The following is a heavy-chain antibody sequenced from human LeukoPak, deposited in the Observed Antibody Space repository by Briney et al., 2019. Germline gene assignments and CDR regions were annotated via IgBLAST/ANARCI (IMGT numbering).Heavy chain of an antibody. CDR1: GFTFSSYG. J-gene: IGHJ4*02. D-gene: IGHD2-2*01. CDR2: IRYDGSNK. CDR3: AKKRSGSTIFYFDY. V-gene: IGHV3-30*02. Sequence: GGSLRLSCAASGFTFSSYGMHWVRQAPGKGLEWVAFIRYDGSNKYYADSVKGRFTISRDNSKNTLYLQMNSLRAEDTAVYYCAKKRSGSTIFYFDYWGQGTLVTVSP.